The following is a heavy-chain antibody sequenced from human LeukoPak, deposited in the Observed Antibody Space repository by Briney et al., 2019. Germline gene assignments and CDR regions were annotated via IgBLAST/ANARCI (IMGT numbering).Heavy chain of an antibody. D-gene: IGHD2-2*01. CDR2: ISYDGSNK. Sequence: GRSLRLSCAASGFTFSSYGMHWVGQAPGKGLEGVAVISYDGSNKYYADSVKGRFTISSDNSKNTLYLQMNSLRAEDTDVYSCAKDHIVVVPAAIYYWGQGTLVTVSS. CDR3: AKDHIVVVPAAIYY. CDR1: GFTFSSYG. J-gene: IGHJ4*02. V-gene: IGHV3-30*18.